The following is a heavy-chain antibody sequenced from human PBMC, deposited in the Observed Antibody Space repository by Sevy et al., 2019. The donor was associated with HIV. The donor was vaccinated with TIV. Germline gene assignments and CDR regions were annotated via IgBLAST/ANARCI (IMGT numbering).Heavy chain of an antibody. V-gene: IGHV3-49*04. CDR2: FKSKIHGGTT. D-gene: IGHD1-26*01. J-gene: IGHJ4*02. Sequence: GGSLRLSCTASGFIFGDYGMSWVRQAPGKGLEWIAFFKSKIHGGTTENAASVKGKFTISRDDSKNILYLQMSNLKTEDTAVYYCTRWSGSQSIFDYWGPGTLVTVSS. CDR3: TRWSGSQSIFDY. CDR1: GFIFGDYG.